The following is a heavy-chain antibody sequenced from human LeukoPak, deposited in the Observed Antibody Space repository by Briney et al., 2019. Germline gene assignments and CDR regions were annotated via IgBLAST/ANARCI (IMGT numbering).Heavy chain of an antibody. CDR3: ARAVAGPEGPGMDV. CDR2: IIPIFGIA. Sequence: SVKVSCKASGGTFSSYAISWVRQAPGQGLEWMGRIIPIFGIANYAQKFQGRVTITADKSTSTAYMELSSLRSEDTAVYYCARAVAGPEGPGMDVWGQGTTVTVSS. V-gene: IGHV1-69*04. D-gene: IGHD6-19*01. J-gene: IGHJ6*02. CDR1: GGTFSSYA.